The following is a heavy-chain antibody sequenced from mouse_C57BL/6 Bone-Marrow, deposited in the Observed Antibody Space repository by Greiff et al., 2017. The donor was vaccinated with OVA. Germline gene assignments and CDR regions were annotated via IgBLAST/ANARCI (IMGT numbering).Heavy chain of an antibody. Sequence: EVKLVESGGGLVQPGGSLKLSCAASGFTFSDYYMYWVRQTPEKRLEWVAYISNGGGSTYYPDTVKGRFTISSDNAKNTLYLQMSRLKSEDTAMYDCARPLYSSYAMDYWGQGTSVTVSS. CDR1: GFTFSDYY. V-gene: IGHV5-12*01. CDR3: ARPLYSSYAMDY. CDR2: ISNGGGST. J-gene: IGHJ4*01. D-gene: IGHD2-12*01.